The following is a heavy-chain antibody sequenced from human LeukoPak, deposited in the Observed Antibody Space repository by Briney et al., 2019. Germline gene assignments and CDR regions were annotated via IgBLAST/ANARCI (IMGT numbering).Heavy chain of an antibody. CDR1: GGSFSGYY. CDR3: ARGPTYYYDSSGYSFFFQH. D-gene: IGHD3-22*01. Sequence: SETLSLTCAVYGGSFSGYYWSWIRQPPGKGLEWIGEINHSGSTNYNPSLKSRVTISVDTTKNQFSLKLSSVTAADTAVYYCARGPTYYYDSSGYSFFFQHWGQGTLVTVSS. V-gene: IGHV4-34*01. J-gene: IGHJ1*01. CDR2: INHSGST.